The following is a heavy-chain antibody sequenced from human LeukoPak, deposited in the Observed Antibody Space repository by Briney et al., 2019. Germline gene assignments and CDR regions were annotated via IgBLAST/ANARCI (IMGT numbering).Heavy chain of an antibody. Sequence: ASVKVSCKPSGYTFTGYYIHWVRQAPGQRLEWLGWISPNTGATMFAHKFQDRVSMTRGTSIDTAYLELTSLTADDTALYYRARDRVGSGWPRPFYFEFWGQGTLVTVSS. D-gene: IGHD6-19*01. CDR1: GYTFTGYY. J-gene: IGHJ4*02. V-gene: IGHV1-2*02. CDR2: ISPNTGAT. CDR3: ARDRVGSGWPRPFYFEF.